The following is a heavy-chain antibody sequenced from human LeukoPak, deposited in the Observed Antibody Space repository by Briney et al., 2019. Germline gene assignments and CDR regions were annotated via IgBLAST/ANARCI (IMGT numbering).Heavy chain of an antibody. V-gene: IGHV3-23*01. CDR2: ISATDGNT. J-gene: IGHJ4*02. CDR3: VRVNDYGDRNLYYFGY. CDR1: GFTFTSDA. D-gene: IGHD4-17*01. Sequence: GGSLRLSCIVSGFTFTSDALSWVRQAPGKGLEWVSSISATDGNTNYADSVKGRFKISTDKSKNTLNLQTSSLRGEDTAVYYCVRVNDYGDRNLYYFGYWGQGTLVTVSS.